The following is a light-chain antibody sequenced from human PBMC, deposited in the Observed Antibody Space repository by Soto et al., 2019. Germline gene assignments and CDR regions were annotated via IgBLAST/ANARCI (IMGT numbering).Light chain of an antibody. Sequence: DIQMTQSPSSLSTSVGDRVTITCRASQSISNYLTWYQQTPGRVPKLLIYAASRLQGGVPPRFSGSGSGPDFTSPISSRQPEDFATYYCQQSYITPWTFGQGTKVEIK. V-gene: IGKV1-39*01. CDR1: QSISNY. CDR3: QQSYITPWT. J-gene: IGKJ1*01. CDR2: AAS.